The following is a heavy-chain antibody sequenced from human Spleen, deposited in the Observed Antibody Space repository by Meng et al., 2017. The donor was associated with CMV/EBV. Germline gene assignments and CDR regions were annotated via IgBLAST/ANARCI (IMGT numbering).Heavy chain of an antibody. V-gene: IGHV4-31*02. J-gene: IGHJ4*02. CDR1: SIGSGGYY. CDR2: IYYSGST. Sequence: SIGSGGYYWSWIRQHPGKGLEWIGCIYYSGSTYYNPSLKSRVTISVDTSKNQFSLKLSSVTAADTAVYYCARSDDSSGYYRTYVDYWGQGTLVTVSS. D-gene: IGHD3-22*01. CDR3: ARSDDSSGYYRTYVDY.